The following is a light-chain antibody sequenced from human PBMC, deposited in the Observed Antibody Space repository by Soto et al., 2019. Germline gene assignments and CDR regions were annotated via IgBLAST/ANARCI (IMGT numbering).Light chain of an antibody. CDR1: SSDVGSYNL. CDR3: CSYTSDSTRV. J-gene: IGLJ3*02. Sequence: QSALTQPASVSGSPGQSITISCTGTSSDVGSYNLVSWYQQHPGKAPKLMIYEGSKRPSGVSNRFSGSKSGNTASLTISGLQAEDEADYYCCSYTSDSTRVFGGGTKLTVL. CDR2: EGS. V-gene: IGLV2-14*02.